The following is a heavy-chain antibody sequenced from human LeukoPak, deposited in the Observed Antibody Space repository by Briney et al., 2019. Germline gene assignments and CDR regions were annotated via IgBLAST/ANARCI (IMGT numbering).Heavy chain of an antibody. CDR3: ARVRGDYDFWSGSNWFDP. CDR2: MNPNSGNT. J-gene: IGHJ5*02. D-gene: IGHD3-3*01. Sequence: GASVKVSCKASGYTFTSYDINWVRQATGQGLEWMGWMNPNSGNTGYAQKFQGRVTMTRNTSISTAYIELSSLRSEDTAVYYCARVRGDYDFWSGSNWFDPWGQGTLVTVSS. CDR1: GYTFTSYD. V-gene: IGHV1-8*01.